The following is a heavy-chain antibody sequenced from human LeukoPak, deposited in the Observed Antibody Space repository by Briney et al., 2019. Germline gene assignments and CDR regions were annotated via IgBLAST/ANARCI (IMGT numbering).Heavy chain of an antibody. Sequence: PSETLSLTCTVSGGSISSYYWSWIRQPPGKGLEWIGYIYYSGSTNYNPPLKSRVTISLDTSKNQFSLKLSSVTAAGTAVYYCARLWFGELSYFDYWGQGTLVTVSS. CDR2: IYYSGST. D-gene: IGHD3-10*01. CDR3: ARLWFGELSYFDY. J-gene: IGHJ4*02. CDR1: GGSISSYY. V-gene: IGHV4-59*08.